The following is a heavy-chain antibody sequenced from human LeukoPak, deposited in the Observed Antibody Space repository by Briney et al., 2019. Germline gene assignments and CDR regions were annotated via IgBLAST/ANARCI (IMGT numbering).Heavy chain of an antibody. CDR1: GGSISSYY. D-gene: IGHD3-22*01. J-gene: IGHJ6*03. CDR3: ARASPRYYYDSSGYPRYYYYMDV. Sequence: SETLSLTCTVSGGSISSYYWSWIRQPPGKGLEWIGYIYYSGSTYYNPSLKSRVTISVDTSKNQFSLKLSSVTAADTAVYYCARASPRYYYDSSGYPRYYYYMDVWGKGTTVTVSS. CDR2: IYYSGST. V-gene: IGHV4-59*01.